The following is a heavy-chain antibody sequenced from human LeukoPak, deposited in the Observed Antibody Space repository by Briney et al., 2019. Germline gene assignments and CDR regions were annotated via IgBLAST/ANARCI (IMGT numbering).Heavy chain of an antibody. CDR1: GFTVSSNY. J-gene: IGHJ1*01. D-gene: IGHD3-10*01. CDR2: IYSGGST. CDR3: ASGAGPYYYGSGSSRGFRH. Sequence: GGSLRLSCAASGFTVSSNYMSWVRQAPGKGLEWVSVIYSGGSTYYADSVKGRFTISRDNSKNTLYLQMNSLRAEDTAVYYCASGAGPYYYGSGSSRGFRHWGQGTLVTVSS. V-gene: IGHV3-66*01.